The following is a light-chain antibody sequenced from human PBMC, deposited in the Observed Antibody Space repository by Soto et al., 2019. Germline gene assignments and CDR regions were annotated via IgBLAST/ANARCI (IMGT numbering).Light chain of an antibody. Sequence: SYELTQPPSVSVAPGKTASITCGGSDIGSVSVHWYQRKPGQAPVLVIYYDSDRPSGIPERFSGSNSGNTATLTISRVEAGDEADYYCQVWDSSSEHPVFGGGTKRTVL. CDR2: YDS. V-gene: IGLV3-21*04. J-gene: IGLJ2*01. CDR1: DIGSVS. CDR3: QVWDSSSEHPV.